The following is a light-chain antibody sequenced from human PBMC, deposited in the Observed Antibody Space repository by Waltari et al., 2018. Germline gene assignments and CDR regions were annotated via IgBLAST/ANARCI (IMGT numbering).Light chain of an antibody. J-gene: IGKJ1*01. CDR1: QGIGSF. CDR3: QQLYGYPLT. CDR2: GTS. Sequence: DIQLTQSPSFLSASVGDRVTITCRASQGIGSFLAWYQQNPGKAPKFLIYGTSTLQDGVPARFSGSGSGTEFTLTISSLQPEDSASYYCQQLYGYPLTFGQGTKVEIK. V-gene: IGKV1-9*01.